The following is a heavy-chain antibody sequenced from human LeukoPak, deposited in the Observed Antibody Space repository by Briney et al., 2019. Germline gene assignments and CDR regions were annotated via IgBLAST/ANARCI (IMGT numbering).Heavy chain of an antibody. D-gene: IGHD6-19*01. CDR3: ARHPSSGWSHWYFDL. CDR1: GGSISSGDYY. J-gene: IGHJ2*01. Sequence: SETVSLTCTVSGGSISSGDYYWSWIRQPPGKGLEWIGYIYYSGSTNYNPSLKSRVTISVDTSKNQFSLKLSSVTAADTAVYYCARHPSSGWSHWYFDLWGRGTLVTVSS. V-gene: IGHV4-61*08. CDR2: IYYSGST.